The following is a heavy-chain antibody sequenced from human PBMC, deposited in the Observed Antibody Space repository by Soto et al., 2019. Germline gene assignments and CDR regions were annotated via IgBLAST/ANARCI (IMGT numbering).Heavy chain of an antibody. J-gene: IGHJ4*02. Sequence: QVQLQQWGAGLLKPSETLSLTCDVYGGSFSGYYWTWIRQPPGTGLEWMGEINHSGSTNYNPSLKRRVTISVDTSKTQFSLKLSPVTAADTAVYYCARDKITGLFDYWGQGTLVTVSS. CDR3: ARDKITGLFDY. V-gene: IGHV4-34*01. D-gene: IGHD2-8*02. CDR1: GGSFSGYY. CDR2: INHSGST.